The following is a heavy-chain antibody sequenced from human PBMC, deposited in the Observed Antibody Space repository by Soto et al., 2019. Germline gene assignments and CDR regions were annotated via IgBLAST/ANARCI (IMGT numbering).Heavy chain of an antibody. V-gene: IGHV3-9*01. CDR3: AKDISLRGWVYLVVEY. Sequence: EVQLVESGGGWVQPGRSLRLSCAASGFTFDVYAMHWVRQAPGKGLEWVSGINYNSGSVGYADSVKGRFTISRDNAKNSLHLQMNSLRAEDPAVYYCAKDISLRGWVYLVVEYWGQGTLVTVSP. CDR2: INYNSGSV. J-gene: IGHJ4*02. D-gene: IGHD6-13*01. CDR1: GFTFDVYA.